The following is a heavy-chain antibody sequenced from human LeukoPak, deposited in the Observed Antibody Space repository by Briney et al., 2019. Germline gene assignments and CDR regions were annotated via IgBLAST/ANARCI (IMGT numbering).Heavy chain of an antibody. CDR3: AKKYSTGLDP. J-gene: IGHJ5*02. V-gene: IGHV3-23*01. CDR1: GFTLSNYG. Sequence: PGGSLRLSCAASGFTLSNYGMSWVRQAPGKGLEWVSTISGSGGSTYYADSVKGRFTISRDNSKNTLYLQMNSLRAEDTAVYYCAKKYSTGLDPWGQGALVTVSS. CDR2: ISGSGGST. D-gene: IGHD1-26*01.